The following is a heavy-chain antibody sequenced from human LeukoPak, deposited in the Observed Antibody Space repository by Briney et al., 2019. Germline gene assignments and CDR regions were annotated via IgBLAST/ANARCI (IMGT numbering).Heavy chain of an antibody. CDR2: IVVGSGNT. CDR1: GFTLTSSA. D-gene: IGHD3-22*01. CDR3: AAESYYDSSGPGGGKAFDI. V-gene: IGHV1-58*02. J-gene: IGHJ3*02. Sequence: SVKVSCKASGFTLTSSAMQWVRQARGQRHEGLGWIVVGSGNTNYAQKFQERVTITRDMSTSTAYMELSSLRSEDTAVYYCAAESYYDSSGPGGGKAFDIWGQGTMVTVSS.